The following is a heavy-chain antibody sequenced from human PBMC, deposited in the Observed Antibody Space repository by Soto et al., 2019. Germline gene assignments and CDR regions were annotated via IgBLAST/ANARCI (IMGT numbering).Heavy chain of an antibody. J-gene: IGHJ4*02. Sequence: GGSLRLSCAASGFTFRSYSMNWVRQAPGKGLDWISYISASTTSIYYADSVQGRFTISRDNAKNSLFLQMNSLRAEDSGIYLCVRGNYEKSIDYWGQGT. V-gene: IGHV3-48*01. CDR3: VRGNYEKSIDY. CDR1: GFTFRSYS. D-gene: IGHD3-16*01. CDR2: ISASTTSI.